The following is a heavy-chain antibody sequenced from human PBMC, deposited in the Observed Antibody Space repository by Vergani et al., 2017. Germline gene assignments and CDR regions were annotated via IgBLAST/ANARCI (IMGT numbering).Heavy chain of an antibody. CDR3: ARVEVLDYGDYVGVRFIDP. J-gene: IGHJ5*02. Sequence: EVQLVQSGAEVKTPGESLKISCKGSGYSFTSYWIGWVRQMPGKGLEWMGIIYPGDSDTRYSPSFQGQVTISADKSISTAYLQWSSLKASDTAMYYCARVEVLDYGDYVGVRFIDPWGQGTLVTVSS. CDR2: IYPGDSDT. V-gene: IGHV5-51*01. CDR1: GYSFTSYW. D-gene: IGHD4-17*01.